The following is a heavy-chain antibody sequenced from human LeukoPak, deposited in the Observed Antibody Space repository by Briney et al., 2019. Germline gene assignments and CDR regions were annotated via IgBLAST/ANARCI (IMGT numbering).Heavy chain of an antibody. CDR2: IYYSGST. CDR3: AGTSLPWIQPAEYYFDY. D-gene: IGHD5-18*01. Sequence: SETLSLTCTVSGGSISSYYWSWIRQPPGKGLEWIGYIYYSGSTNYNPSLKSRVTISVDTSENQFSLKLSSVTAADTAVYYCAGTSLPWIQPAEYYFDYWGQGTLVTVSS. CDR1: GGSISSYY. J-gene: IGHJ4*02. V-gene: IGHV4-59*01.